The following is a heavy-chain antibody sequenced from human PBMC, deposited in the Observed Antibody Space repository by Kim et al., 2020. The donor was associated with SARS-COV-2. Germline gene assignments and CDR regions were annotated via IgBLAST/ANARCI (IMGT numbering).Heavy chain of an antibody. Sequence: GGSLRLSCAASGFTFSTYWMHWVRQAPGKGLVWVSRINSDGSSTSYADSVKGRFTISRDNAKNTLYLQMNSLRAEDTAVYYCARGYYSSSSQVGYYYYGMDVWGQGTTVTVSS. D-gene: IGHD6-6*01. V-gene: IGHV3-74*01. CDR1: GFTFSTYW. J-gene: IGHJ6*02. CDR3: ARGYYSSSSQVGYYYYGMDV. CDR2: INSDGSST.